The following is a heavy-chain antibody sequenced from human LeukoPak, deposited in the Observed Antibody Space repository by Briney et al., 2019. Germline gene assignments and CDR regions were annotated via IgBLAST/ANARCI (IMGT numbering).Heavy chain of an antibody. Sequence: GGSLRLSCAASGFTFSSYAMSWVRQAPGKGLEWVSAISGSGGSTYYADSVKGRFTISRHNSKNTLYLQMNSLRAEDTAVYYCARLTDGYNWGEFDYWGQGTLVTVSS. D-gene: IGHD5-24*01. V-gene: IGHV3-23*01. CDR3: ARLTDGYNWGEFDY. J-gene: IGHJ4*02. CDR2: ISGSGGST. CDR1: GFTFSSYA.